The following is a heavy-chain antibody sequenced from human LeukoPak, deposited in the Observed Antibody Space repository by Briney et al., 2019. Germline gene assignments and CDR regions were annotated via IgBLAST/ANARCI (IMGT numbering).Heavy chain of an antibody. D-gene: IGHD3-22*01. CDR3: AKSFSSGYLEY. V-gene: IGHV3-30*02. CDR2: IRYDESNK. J-gene: IGHJ4*02. Sequence: GGSLRLSCAASGFTFSGYGMHWVRQAPGKGLEWVTFIRYDESNKYYADSVKGRFTISRDNSKNTLYLQMKSLRAEDTAIYYCAKSFSSGYLEYWGQGTLVTVSS. CDR1: GFTFSGYG.